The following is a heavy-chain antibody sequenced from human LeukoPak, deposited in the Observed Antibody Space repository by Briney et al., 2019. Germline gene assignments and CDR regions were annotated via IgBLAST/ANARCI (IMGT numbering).Heavy chain of an antibody. V-gene: IGHV1-69*04. Sequence: RASLKLSCTASGGTFSSYDISWVRQAPGQGLEWMGKIIPILGIANYAQKLRGRVTITADKSNSSAYMEMRSLRSEDTAVYYCAARGYSLDYYYYYGMDVWGQGATVTVS. CDR2: IIPILGIA. CDR1: GGTFSSYD. D-gene: IGHD5-12*01. CDR3: AARGYSLDYYYYYGMDV. J-gene: IGHJ6*02.